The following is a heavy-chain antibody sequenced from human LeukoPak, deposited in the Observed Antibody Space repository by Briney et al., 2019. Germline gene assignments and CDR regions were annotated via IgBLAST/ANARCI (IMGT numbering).Heavy chain of an antibody. CDR3: ARDYTGEWGNFDY. CDR2: INWNGGST. D-gene: IGHD3-16*01. Sequence: PGGSLRLSCAASGFTFDDYGMSWVRQAPGKGLEWLSGINWNGGSTGYADSVKGRFTISRDSAKNSLYLQMNSLRAEDTALYYCARDYTGEWGNFDYWGQGTLVTVSS. V-gene: IGHV3-20*04. CDR1: GFTFDDYG. J-gene: IGHJ4*02.